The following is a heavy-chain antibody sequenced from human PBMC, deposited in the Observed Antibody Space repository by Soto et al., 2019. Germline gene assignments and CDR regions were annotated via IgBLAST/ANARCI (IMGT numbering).Heavy chain of an antibody. Sequence: QVQLVESGGGVVQPGRSLRLSCAASGFTFSSYTMHWVRQTPGKGLERVAVISYDGSDKYYADSVKGRFTISRDNSKNTLYLQMNSLRREDTSVYYCARENSLAVVAPGYWGQGILVTVSS. D-gene: IGHD3-22*01. CDR2: ISYDGSDK. CDR3: ARENSLAVVAPGY. CDR1: GFTFSSYT. V-gene: IGHV3-30*04. J-gene: IGHJ4*02.